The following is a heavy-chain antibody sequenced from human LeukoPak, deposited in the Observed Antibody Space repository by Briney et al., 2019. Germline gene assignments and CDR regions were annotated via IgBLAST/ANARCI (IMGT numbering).Heavy chain of an antibody. CDR1: GFTFSTYA. J-gene: IGHJ4*02. CDR3: VPKAGDTSDLMGNYFAN. Sequence: GGSLRLSCAASGFTFSTYAMSWVRRAPGKRLEWVSAVSGGGDTFYSDSVKGRFTVSRDNSKDTLFLQMNSLRAEDAAVYYCVPKAGDTSDLMGNYFANWGRATLVTVSS. CDR2: VSGGGDT. V-gene: IGHV3-23*01. D-gene: IGHD3-22*01.